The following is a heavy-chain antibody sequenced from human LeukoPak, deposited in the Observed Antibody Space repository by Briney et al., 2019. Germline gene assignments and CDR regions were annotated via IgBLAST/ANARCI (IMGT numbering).Heavy chain of an antibody. Sequence: SETLSLTCTVSGYSISSGYYWGWIRQPPGKGLEWIGSIYHSGSTYYNPSLKSRVTISVDTSKNQFSLKLSSVTAADTAVYYCARESYDSSLGPPMGNYWGQGTLVTVSS. V-gene: IGHV4-38-2*02. D-gene: IGHD3-22*01. CDR1: GYSISSGYY. J-gene: IGHJ4*02. CDR2: IYHSGST. CDR3: ARESYDSSLGPPMGNY.